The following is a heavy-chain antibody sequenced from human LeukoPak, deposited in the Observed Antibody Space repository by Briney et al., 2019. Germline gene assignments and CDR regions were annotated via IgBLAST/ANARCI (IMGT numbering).Heavy chain of an antibody. V-gene: IGHV4-34*01. CDR3: ASLGNFDY. CDR2: VYHSGST. D-gene: IGHD1-26*01. CDR1: GGSFSGYY. Sequence: SETLSLTCAVYGGSFSGYYWSWIRLPPGKGLEWTGEVYHSGSTNYNPSLKSRVTISVDTSKNQFSLMLRSVTAADTAVYYCASLGNFDYWGQGTLVTVPS. J-gene: IGHJ4*02.